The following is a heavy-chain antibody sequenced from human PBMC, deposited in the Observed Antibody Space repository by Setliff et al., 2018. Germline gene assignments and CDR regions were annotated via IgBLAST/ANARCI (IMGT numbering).Heavy chain of an antibody. D-gene: IGHD7-27*01. CDR2: IYYSGST. CDR1: GGSISSGGYY. CDR3: ARALILGWPRDYWYFDL. J-gene: IGHJ2*01. Sequence: PSETLSLTCTVPGGSISSGGYYWSSSRQHPGKGLEWTGYIYYSGSTYYNPSLKSRVTISVDTSKNQFSRKLSSVTAADTAVYYCARALILGWPRDYWYFDLWGRGTLVTGSS. V-gene: IGHV4-31*03.